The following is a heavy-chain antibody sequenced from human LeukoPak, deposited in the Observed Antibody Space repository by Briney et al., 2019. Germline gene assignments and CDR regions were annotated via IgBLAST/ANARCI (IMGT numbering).Heavy chain of an antibody. CDR2: IYYRGST. D-gene: IGHD6-19*01. V-gene: IGHV4-39*01. J-gene: IGHJ4*02. CDR1: GGSFSGYY. Sequence: AETLSLTCAAYGGSFSGYYWGWFRQPPGNGLDWIGSIYYRGSTYYNPSLKSRVTISVDTSKNQFSLQLSSVPAADTPVYYCARHSSGWYGDYWGQGTLVTVSS. CDR3: ARHSSGWYGDY.